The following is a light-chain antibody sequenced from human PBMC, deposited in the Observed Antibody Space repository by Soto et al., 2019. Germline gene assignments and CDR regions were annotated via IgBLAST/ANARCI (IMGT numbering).Light chain of an antibody. CDR2: DVY. Sequence: QSALTQPASVSGSPGQSITISCTGTSSDVGGYNYVSWYQQHPGKAPKLIIYDVYNRPLGISNRFSGSKSGNTASLTISGLQAEDEADYYCRSYGSSSTYVFGTGTKVTVL. J-gene: IGLJ1*01. CDR1: SSDVGGYNY. CDR3: RSYGSSSTYV. V-gene: IGLV2-14*01.